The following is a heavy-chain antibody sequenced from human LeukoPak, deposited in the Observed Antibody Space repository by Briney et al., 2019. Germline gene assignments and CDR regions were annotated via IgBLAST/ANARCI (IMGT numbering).Heavy chain of an antibody. CDR2: IYPGDSDT. CDR1: GYTFSSYW. V-gene: IGHV5-51*01. Sequence: GESLKISCMGSGYTFSSYWIGWVRQMPGKGLEWMGIIYPGDSDTSYSPSLQGQVTISVDTSIGTAYLQWSSLKASDTAIYYCARQNDFRLDYWGQGTLVTVSS. J-gene: IGHJ4*02. CDR3: ARQNDFRLDY. D-gene: IGHD3-3*01.